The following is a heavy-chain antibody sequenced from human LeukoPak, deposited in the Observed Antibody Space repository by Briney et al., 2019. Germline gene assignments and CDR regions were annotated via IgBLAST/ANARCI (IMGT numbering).Heavy chain of an antibody. J-gene: IGHJ3*02. CDR1: GFIFSSYS. V-gene: IGHV3-48*01. CDR3: ARAKRNGFDI. Sequence: PGGSLRLSCAASGFIFSSYSMNWVRQAPGKGLEWVSYISSSSSTIYYADSVKGRFTISRDNAKNSLYLQMNSLRAEDTAVYYRARAKRNGFDIWGQGTMVTVSS. CDR2: ISSSSSTI.